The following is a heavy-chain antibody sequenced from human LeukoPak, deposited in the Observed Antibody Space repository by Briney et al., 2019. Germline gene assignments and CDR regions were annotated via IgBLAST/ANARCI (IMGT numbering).Heavy chain of an antibody. V-gene: IGHV3-23*01. J-gene: IGHJ4*02. CDR3: AKQRFGVVVAGGPLDY. D-gene: IGHD2-15*01. CDR2: ISGSGGST. CDR1: GFTFSSYA. Sequence: PGGSLRLSCAASGFTFSSYAMSWVRQAPGKGLEWVSAISGSGGSTYYADSVKGRFTISRDNSKNTLYLQMNSLRAEDTAVYYCAKQRFGVVVAGGPLDYWGQGTLVTVSS.